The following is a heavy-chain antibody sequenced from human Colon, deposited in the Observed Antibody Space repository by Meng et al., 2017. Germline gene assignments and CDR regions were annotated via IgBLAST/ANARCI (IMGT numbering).Heavy chain of an antibody. CDR2: FYHSRST. D-gene: IGHD2-21*02. CDR1: GDSISSRGLY. Sequence: SETLSLTCTVSGDSISSRGLYWAWLRQPPGKGLEWIGCFYHSRSTYYTPSLKSRVTISVDTSKSQLSLRLTSVTAADTAIYYCARGVVTVIPDRDWFDSWGQGTLVTVSS. J-gene: IGHJ5*01. CDR3: ARGVVTVIPDRDWFDS. V-gene: IGHV4-39*07.